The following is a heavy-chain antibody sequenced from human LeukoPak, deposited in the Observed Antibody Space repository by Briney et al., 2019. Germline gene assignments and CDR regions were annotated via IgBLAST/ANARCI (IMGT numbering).Heavy chain of an antibody. CDR1: GYSISSNNW. CDR3: ARDGSGYGDYLPYYYYYMDV. Sequence: PSDTLSLTCAVSGYSISSNNWWGWIRQPPGKGLEWIGYIYYSGSTYYNPSLKSRVTISVDTSKNQFSLKLSSVTAADTAVYYCARDGSGYGDYLPYYYYYMDVWGKGTTVTVSS. CDR2: IYYSGST. V-gene: IGHV4-28*03. D-gene: IGHD4-17*01. J-gene: IGHJ6*03.